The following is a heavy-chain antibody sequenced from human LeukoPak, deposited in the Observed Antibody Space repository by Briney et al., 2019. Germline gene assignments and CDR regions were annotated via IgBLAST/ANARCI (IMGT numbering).Heavy chain of an antibody. V-gene: IGHV3-23*05. Sequence: GGSLRLSCAASGFMFSRYAMSWVRQAPGKGLEWVSSISTDTDTYYADPVQGRFSISRDNSKNTQYLQMNSLRGEDTAVYYCAKGGMSSSGLGDWGQGTLVTVSS. CDR2: ISTDTDT. J-gene: IGHJ4*02. CDR3: AKGGMSSSGLGD. CDR1: GFMFSRYA. D-gene: IGHD3-22*01.